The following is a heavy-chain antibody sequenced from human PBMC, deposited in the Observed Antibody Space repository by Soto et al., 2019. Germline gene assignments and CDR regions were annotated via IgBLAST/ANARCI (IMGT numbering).Heavy chain of an antibody. CDR2: IYYSGST. CDR1: GGSISSGGYY. Sequence: QVQLQESGPGLVKPSQTLSLTCTVSGGSISSGGYYWSWIRQHPGKGLEWIGYIYYSGSTYYNPSLQSRVIISVDTSKNQFSLKLSSVTAADTAVYYCARVVGIVGATEVIDCWGQGTLVTVSS. V-gene: IGHV4-31*03. D-gene: IGHD1-26*01. J-gene: IGHJ4*02. CDR3: ARVVGIVGATEVIDC.